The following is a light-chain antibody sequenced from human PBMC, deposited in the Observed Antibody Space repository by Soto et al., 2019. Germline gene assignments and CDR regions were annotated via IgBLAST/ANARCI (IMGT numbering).Light chain of an antibody. V-gene: IGKV3-20*01. CDR1: QSVSSTY. CDR3: HQYGDSPQT. CDR2: GAS. Sequence: EIVLTQSPATLSLSPGERSTLSCSASQSVSSTYLAWYQQKPGQAPRLLIYGASTRDTGIPDRFSGGGSGTDFTLTISRLEPEDFAVYFCHQYGDSPQTFGQGTKVDIK. J-gene: IGKJ1*01.